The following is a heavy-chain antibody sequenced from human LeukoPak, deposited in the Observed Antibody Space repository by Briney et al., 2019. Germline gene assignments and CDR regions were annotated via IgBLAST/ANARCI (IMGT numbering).Heavy chain of an antibody. CDR1: GFTFSSYS. CDR3: ARVTRAYYYDSSGYPSFDY. CDR2: ISSSSYI. Sequence: PGGSLRLSCAASGFTFSSYSMNWVRQAPGKGLEWVSSISSSSYIYYADSVKGRFTISRDNAKNSLYLQMNSLRAEDTAVYYCARVTRAYYYDSSGYPSFDYWGQGTLVTVSS. D-gene: IGHD3-22*01. V-gene: IGHV3-21*01. J-gene: IGHJ4*02.